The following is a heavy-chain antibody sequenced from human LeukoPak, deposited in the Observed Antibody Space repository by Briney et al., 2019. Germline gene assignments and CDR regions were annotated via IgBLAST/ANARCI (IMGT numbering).Heavy chain of an antibody. CDR3: ARSYDFWSGYPISYFDY. J-gene: IGHJ4*02. Sequence: SETLSLTCTVSGGSISSSSYYWSWIRQPPGKGLEWIGYIYYSGSTNYNPSLKSRVTIPVDTSKNQFSLKLSSVTAADTAVYYCARSYDFWSGYPISYFDYWGQGTLVTVSS. CDR1: GGSISSSSYY. V-gene: IGHV4-61*01. CDR2: IYYSGST. D-gene: IGHD3-3*01.